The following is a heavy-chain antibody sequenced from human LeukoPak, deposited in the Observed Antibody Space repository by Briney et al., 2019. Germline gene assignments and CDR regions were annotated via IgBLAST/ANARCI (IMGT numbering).Heavy chain of an antibody. CDR3: ARGRGLSSRWYFDY. V-gene: IGHV3-13*01. CDR1: GFTFRTYD. J-gene: IGHJ4*02. D-gene: IGHD6-13*01. CDR2: IGTAGDT. Sequence: PGGPLRLSCAASGFTFRTYDMHWVRQPPGKGLEWVSLIGTAGDTYSPRSVKGRFTFSRKNAKNSLYLQMNSLRAGDTAVYYCARGRGLSSRWYFDYWGQGTLVTVSS.